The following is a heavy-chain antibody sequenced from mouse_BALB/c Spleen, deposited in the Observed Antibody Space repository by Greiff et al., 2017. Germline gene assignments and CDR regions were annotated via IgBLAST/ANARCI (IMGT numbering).Heavy chain of an antibody. J-gene: IGHJ2*01. Sequence: EVQGVESGGGLVQPGGSLKLSCAASGFTFSSYTMSWVRQTPEKRLEWVAYISNGGGSTYYPDTVKGRFTISRDNAKNTLYLQMSSLKSEDTAMYYCARRKDYFDYWGQGTTLTVSS. CDR1: GFTFSSYT. V-gene: IGHV5-12-2*01. CDR2: ISNGGGST. CDR3: ARRKDYFDY.